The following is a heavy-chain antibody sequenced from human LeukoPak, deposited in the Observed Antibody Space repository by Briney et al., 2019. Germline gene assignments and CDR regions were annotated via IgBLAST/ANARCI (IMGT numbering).Heavy chain of an antibody. CDR2: TDPSDSYT. V-gene: IGHV5-10-1*01. J-gene: IGHJ5*02. CDR3: ARQPHMITFGGVISWFDP. D-gene: IGHD3-16*02. Sequence: GESLKISCKGSGYSFTSYWISWVRQMPGKGLEWMGRTDPSDSYTNYSPSFQGHVTISADKSISTAYLQWSSLKATDTAMYYCARQPHMITFGGVISWFDPWGQGTLVTVSS. CDR1: GYSFTSYW.